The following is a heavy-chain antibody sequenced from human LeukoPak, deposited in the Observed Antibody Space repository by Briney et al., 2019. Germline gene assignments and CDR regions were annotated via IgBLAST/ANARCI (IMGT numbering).Heavy chain of an antibody. V-gene: IGHV1-24*01. D-gene: IGHD3-10*01. CDR1: GYTLTELS. J-gene: IGHJ4*02. CDR2: FDPEDGET. CDR3: ATDQITMVRGVIITRFDY. Sequence: ASVKVSCKVSGYTLTELSMHWVRQAPGKGLEWMGGFDPEDGETIYAQKFQVRVTMTEDTSTDTAYMELSSLRSEDTAVYYCATDQITMVRGVIITRFDYWGQGTLVTVSS.